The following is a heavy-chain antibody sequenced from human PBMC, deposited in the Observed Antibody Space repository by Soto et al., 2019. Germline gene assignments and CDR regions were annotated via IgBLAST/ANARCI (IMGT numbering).Heavy chain of an antibody. D-gene: IGHD3-3*01. CDR3: ATRITIFGVVIPGRHDAFDI. J-gene: IGHJ3*02. CDR2: IIPIFGTA. V-gene: IGHV1-69*06. CDR1: GGTFSSYA. Sequence: SVKVSCKASGGTFSSYAISWVRQAPGQGLEWMRGIIPIFGTANYAQKLQGRVTITADKSTSTAYMELSSLRSEDTAVYYCATRITIFGVVIPGRHDAFDIWGQETMVTVSS.